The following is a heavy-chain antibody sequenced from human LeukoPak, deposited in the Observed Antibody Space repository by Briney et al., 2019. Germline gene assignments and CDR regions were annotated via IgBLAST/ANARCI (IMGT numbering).Heavy chain of an antibody. J-gene: IGHJ4*02. CDR2: ISSSGSTI. CDR1: GFTFSSYE. CDR3: ARDRGIAVAGLTIIDY. D-gene: IGHD6-19*01. V-gene: IGHV3-48*03. Sequence: GGSLRLSCAASGFTFSSYEMNWVRQAPGKGLEWVSYISSSGSTIYYADSVKGRFTISRDNAKNSLYLQMNSLRAEDTAVYYCARDRGIAVAGLTIIDYWGQGTLVTVSS.